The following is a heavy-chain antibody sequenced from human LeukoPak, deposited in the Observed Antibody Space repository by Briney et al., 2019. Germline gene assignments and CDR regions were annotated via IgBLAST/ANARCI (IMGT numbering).Heavy chain of an antibody. CDR3: TRDSQGSGTYSTDH. CDR2: MNQDGSRK. J-gene: IGHJ4*02. D-gene: IGHD3-10*01. Sequence: GGSLRLTCVASGFTFSSSWMSWVRQGPGKGPEWVANMNQDGSRKYYVDSVKGRFTISRDNAKNSLFLQMNGLRDEDTAVYYCTRDSQGSGTYSTDHWGQGTLVTVSS. CDR1: GFTFSSSW. V-gene: IGHV3-7*01.